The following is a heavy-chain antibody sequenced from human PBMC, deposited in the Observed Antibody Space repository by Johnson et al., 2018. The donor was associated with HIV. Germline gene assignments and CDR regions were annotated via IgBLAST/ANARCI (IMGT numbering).Heavy chain of an antibody. CDR3: ARDERRIAAAGTRGDAFDI. CDR1: GFTFSSYA. V-gene: IGHV3-23*04. Sequence: VQLVESGGGLVKPGGSLRLSCAASGFTFSSYAMSWVRQAPGKGLEWVSAISGSGGSTYYADSVKGRFTISRDNSKNTLYLQMNSLRAEDTAVYYCARDERRIAAAGTRGDAFDIWGQGTMVTVSS. J-gene: IGHJ3*02. D-gene: IGHD6-13*01. CDR2: ISGSGGST.